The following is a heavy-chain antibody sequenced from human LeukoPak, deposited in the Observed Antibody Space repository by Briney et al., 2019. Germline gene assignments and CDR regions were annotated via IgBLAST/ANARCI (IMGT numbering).Heavy chain of an antibody. V-gene: IGHV4-4*02. D-gene: IGHD2-8*01. J-gene: IGHJ4*02. CDR3: SRENGAFSPFGY. Sequence: SETLSLTCGVSGGSISNTNWWSWVRQPPGQGLEWIGEISLTGLTHYNPSLESRVTVSLDKSKNQLSLNLTSVTAADTAVFYCSRENGAFSPFGYWGQGTLVTVLS. CDR2: ISLTGLT. CDR1: GGSISNTNW.